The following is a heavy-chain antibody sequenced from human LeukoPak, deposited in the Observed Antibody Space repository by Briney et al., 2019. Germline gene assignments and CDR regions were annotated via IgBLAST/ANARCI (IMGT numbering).Heavy chain of an antibody. CDR1: GFTFSSYA. CDR2: ISGSGGST. V-gene: IGHV3-23*01. CDR3: ARDRYCSSTSCAGMDV. D-gene: IGHD2-2*01. J-gene: IGHJ6*02. Sequence: PGGSLRLSCAASGFTFSSYAMSWVRQAPGKGLEWVSAISGSGGSTYYADSVKGRFTISRDNSKNTLYLQMNSLRAEDTAVYYCARDRYCSSTSCAGMDVWGQGTTVTVSS.